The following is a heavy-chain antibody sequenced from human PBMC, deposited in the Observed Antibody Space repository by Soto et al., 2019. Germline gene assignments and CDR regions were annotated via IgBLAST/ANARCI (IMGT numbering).Heavy chain of an antibody. V-gene: IGHV4-31*03. CDR1: GGNISSRDYC. J-gene: IGHJ4*02. CDR3: ARDARPYCSGGSCYSGWDY. D-gene: IGHD2-15*01. CDR2: IYCSGST. Sequence: PLRLTYTVSGGNISSRDYCWIWNSQPPGQGLEWIGYIYCSGSTYYNPSLKSRVTISVDTSKNHSSLKLSSVTAADTAVYYCARDARPYCSGGSCYSGWDYWGQGTLVTSPQ.